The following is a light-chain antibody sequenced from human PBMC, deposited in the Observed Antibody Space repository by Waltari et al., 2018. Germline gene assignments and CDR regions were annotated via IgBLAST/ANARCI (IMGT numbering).Light chain of an antibody. Sequence: EIVLTQSPGTLSLSPGERVTLSCRASQSVSNSYFAWYQQKPGQAPRLLIYGISISATGIPDRFSGSGSGTDFTLTISRLVPEDFAVYYCLQYATLPHTFGQGTKVEIK. J-gene: IGKJ1*01. V-gene: IGKV3-20*01. CDR3: LQYATLPHT. CDR2: GIS. CDR1: QSVSNSY.